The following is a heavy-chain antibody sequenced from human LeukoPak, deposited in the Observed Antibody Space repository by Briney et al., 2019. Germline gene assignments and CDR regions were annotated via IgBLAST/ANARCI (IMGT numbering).Heavy chain of an antibody. CDR3: ARDHIVATVPFDY. D-gene: IGHD5-12*01. J-gene: IGHJ4*02. CDR2: ISSSSSTI. CDR1: GFTFSSYS. V-gene: IGHV3-48*01. Sequence: GGSLRLSCAASGFTFSSYSMNWVRQAPGKWLEWVSYISSSSSTIYYADSVKGRFTISRDNAKNSLYLQMNSLRAEDTAVYYCARDHIVATVPFDYWGQGTLVTVSS.